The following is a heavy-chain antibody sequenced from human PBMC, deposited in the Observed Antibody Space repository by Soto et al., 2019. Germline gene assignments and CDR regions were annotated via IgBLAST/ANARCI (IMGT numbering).Heavy chain of an antibody. CDR3: VRGGAGFNSNAFDL. Sequence: AVKVSCKASGYSFTGYFIQWVRQAPGQGLEWMGWINANSGGTRYAQKFQGRVTMTRDPSISTAYMDLSSLRSDDTAVYYCVRGGAGFNSNAFDLWGQGTMVTV. J-gene: IGHJ3*01. CDR2: INANSGGT. V-gene: IGHV1-2*02. D-gene: IGHD1-26*01. CDR1: GYSFTGYF.